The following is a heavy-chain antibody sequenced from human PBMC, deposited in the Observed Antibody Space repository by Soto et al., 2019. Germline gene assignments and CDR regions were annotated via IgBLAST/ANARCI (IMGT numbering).Heavy chain of an antibody. CDR3: ARVGASDAFDI. CDR2: INANSGGT. D-gene: IGHD1-26*01. Sequence: ASVKVSFKASGYPFTGYYMHWVRPAPGQGLEWMGWINANSGGTNYAQKFQGWVTMTRDTSISTGYMELSRLRSDDTAVYYCARVGASDAFDISGQGTMVIVSS. V-gene: IGHV1-2*04. J-gene: IGHJ3*02. CDR1: GYPFTGYY.